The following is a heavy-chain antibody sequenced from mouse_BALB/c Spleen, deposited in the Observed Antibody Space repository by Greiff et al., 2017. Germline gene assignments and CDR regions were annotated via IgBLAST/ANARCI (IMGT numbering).Heavy chain of an antibody. CDR1: GYTFTSYT. Sequence: VQLQQSGAELARPGASVKMSCKASGYTFTSYTMSWVNQSPGKGLDWIGTINPSSGYTYYNQKFKEKVTLTADNSTSTDYMQLSRLTSEDAAVYYCARYDGASWFAYWGQGTLVTVSA. CDR2: INPSSGYT. CDR3: ARYDGASWFAY. V-gene: IGHV1-4*01. J-gene: IGHJ3*01. D-gene: IGHD2-3*01.